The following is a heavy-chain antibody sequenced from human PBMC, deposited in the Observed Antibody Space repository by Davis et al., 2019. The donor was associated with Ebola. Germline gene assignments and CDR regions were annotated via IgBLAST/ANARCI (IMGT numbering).Heavy chain of an antibody. J-gene: IGHJ4*02. D-gene: IGHD2-8*01. CDR2: ISAYNGNT. Sequence: AASVKVSCKASGYTFTSYGISWVRQAPGQGLEWMGWISAYNGNTKYSQKFQGRVTITRDTSASTAYMELSSLRSEDTAVYYCARDRDSNLDYWGQGTLVTVSS. CDR1: GYTFTSYG. V-gene: IGHV1-18*01. CDR3: ARDRDSNLDY.